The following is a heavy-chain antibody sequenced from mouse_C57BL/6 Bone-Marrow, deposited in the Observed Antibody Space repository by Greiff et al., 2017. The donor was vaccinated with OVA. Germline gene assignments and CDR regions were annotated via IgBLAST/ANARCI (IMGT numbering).Heavy chain of an antibody. CDR2: IRNKANGYTT. V-gene: IGHV7-3*01. CDR3: ARSSSPYWYFDV. CDR1: GFTFTDYY. D-gene: IGHD1-1*01. Sequence: EVQRVESGGGLVQPGGSLSLSCAASGFTFTDYYMSWVRQPPGKALEWLGFIRNKANGYTTEYSASVKGRFTISRDNSQSILYLQMNALRAEDSATYYCARSSSPYWYFDVWGTGTTVTVSS. J-gene: IGHJ1*03.